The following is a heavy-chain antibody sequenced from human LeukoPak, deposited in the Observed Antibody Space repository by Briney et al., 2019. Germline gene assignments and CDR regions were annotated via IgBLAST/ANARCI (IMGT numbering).Heavy chain of an antibody. V-gene: IGHV3-23*01. Sequence: PGGSLRLSCAASGFIFSSYAMSWVRQAPGKGLEWVSAISGSGGSTYYADSVKGRFTISRDNSKNTLYLQMNSLSTEDTAVYYCAKGPYLGTTVYFDYWGQGTLVTVSS. CDR2: ISGSGGST. J-gene: IGHJ4*02. CDR1: GFIFSSYA. CDR3: AKGPYLGTTVYFDY. D-gene: IGHD4-17*01.